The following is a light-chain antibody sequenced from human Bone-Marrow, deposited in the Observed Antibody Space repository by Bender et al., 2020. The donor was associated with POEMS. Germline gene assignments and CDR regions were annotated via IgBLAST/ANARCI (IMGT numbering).Light chain of an antibody. CDR1: NSNIRDNY. V-gene: IGLV1-47*02. Sequence: QSVLIQPPSASGTPGQRVTISCSGSNSNIRDNYVYWYQHLPGTAPKLLIYGNNNRPSGVPDRFSGSKSGTSASLAISGLRSDDEADYYCATWDASLSAWVFGGGTKLTVL. CDR3: ATWDASLSAWV. CDR2: GNN. J-gene: IGLJ3*02.